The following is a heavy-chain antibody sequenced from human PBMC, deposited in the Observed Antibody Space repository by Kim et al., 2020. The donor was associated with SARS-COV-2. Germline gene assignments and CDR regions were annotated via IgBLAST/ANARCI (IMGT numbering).Heavy chain of an antibody. CDR3: AKDRLRFLAWSPGPLPYDAMDG. CDR1: GFTFSSYA. D-gene: IGHD3-3*01. J-gene: IGHJ6*02. CDR2: ISASGANT. Sequence: GGSLRLSCAASGFTFSSYAMTWVRLVPGKGLEWVSTISASGANTYYGDSVEGRFTISRDNSNNTVYLQMNSLRVEDTATYYCAKDRLRFLAWSPGPLPYDAMDGWGHGTTVTVSS. V-gene: IGHV3-23*01.